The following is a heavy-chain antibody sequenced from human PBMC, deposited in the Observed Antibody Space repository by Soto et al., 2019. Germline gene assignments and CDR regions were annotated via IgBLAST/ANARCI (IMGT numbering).Heavy chain of an antibody. Sequence: GGSLRLSCTASGFTFSSYSMNWIRQSPGKGLEWISYITSGGGTIYYADSVKGRFTISRDNAKNSLYLQMNSLRAEDTAVYYCARGKYDFWSGHYYYMDVWGKGTTVTVFS. CDR3: ARGKYDFWSGHYYYMDV. V-gene: IGHV3-48*01. J-gene: IGHJ6*03. CDR2: ITSGGGTI. D-gene: IGHD3-3*01. CDR1: GFTFSSYS.